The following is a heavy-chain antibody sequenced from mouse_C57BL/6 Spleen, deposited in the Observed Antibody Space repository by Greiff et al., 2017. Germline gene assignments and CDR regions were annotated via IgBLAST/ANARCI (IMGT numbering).Heavy chain of an antibody. CDR1: GYTFTSYW. Sequence: VQLQQPGAELVRPGTSVKLSCKASGYTFTSYWMHWVKQRPGQGLEWIGVIDPSDSYTNYNQKFKGKATLTVDTSSSTAYMQLSSLTSEDSAVYYWARWGLPYLDYGGKGTTLTVSS. CDR3: ARWGLPYLDY. V-gene: IGHV1-59*01. CDR2: IDPSDSYT. J-gene: IGHJ2*01. D-gene: IGHD2-4*01.